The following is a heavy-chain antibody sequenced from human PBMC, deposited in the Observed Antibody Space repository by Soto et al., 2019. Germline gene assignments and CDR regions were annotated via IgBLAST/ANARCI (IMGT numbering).Heavy chain of an antibody. CDR3: ARDFGGFDH. J-gene: IGHJ5*02. CDR2: IIPMLGIA. CDR1: GGTFSSYT. D-gene: IGHD3-3*01. V-gene: IGHV1-69*04. Sequence: SVKVSCKASGGTFSSYTFSWVRQAPGQGLEWMGRIIPMLGIANYAQKFQGRVTITADKSASTDYMELSSLRSEDTAVYYCARDFGGFDHWGQGSLVTVYS.